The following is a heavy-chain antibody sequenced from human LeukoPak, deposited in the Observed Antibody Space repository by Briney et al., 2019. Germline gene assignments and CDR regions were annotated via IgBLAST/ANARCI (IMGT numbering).Heavy chain of an antibody. CDR3: ARVPRYCSSTSCSYYYMDV. J-gene: IGHJ6*03. D-gene: IGHD2-2*01. Sequence: GGSLRLSCAASGFIFNSHWINWVRQAPGKGLEWVANIAPDGSETYFEDSVKGRFTISRDNTKNSVFLQMNSLRAEDTAVYYCARVPRYCSSTSCSYYYMDVWGKGTTVTVSS. CDR1: GFIFNSHW. V-gene: IGHV3-7*01. CDR2: IAPDGSET.